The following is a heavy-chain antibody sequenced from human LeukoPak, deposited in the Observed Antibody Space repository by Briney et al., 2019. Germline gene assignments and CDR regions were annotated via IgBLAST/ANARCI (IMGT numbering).Heavy chain of an antibody. CDR3: ARRAVLWFGELLLGWFDP. D-gene: IGHD3-10*01. CDR2: IYYSGST. V-gene: IGHV4-59*08. CDR1: GGSISSYY. Sequence: ASETLSLTCTVSGGSISSYYWSWIRQPPGKGLEWIGYIYYSGSTNYNPSLKSRVTISVDTSKNQFSLKLSSVTAADTAVYYCARRAVLWFGELLLGWFDPWGQGTLVTVSS. J-gene: IGHJ5*02.